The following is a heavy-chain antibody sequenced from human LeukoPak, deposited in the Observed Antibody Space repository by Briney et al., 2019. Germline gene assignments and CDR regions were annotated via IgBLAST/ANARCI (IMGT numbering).Heavy chain of an antibody. CDR3: ARGFLGYHDY. V-gene: IGHV4-39*07. D-gene: IGHD3-16*02. CDR1: GGSISGSSYY. J-gene: IGHJ4*02. CDR2: INHSGST. Sequence: SETLSLTCTVSGGSISGSSYYWGWIRQPPGKGLEWIGEINHSGSTNYNPSLKSRVTISVDTSKNQFSLKLSSVTAADTAVYYCARGFLGYHDYWGQGTLVTVSS.